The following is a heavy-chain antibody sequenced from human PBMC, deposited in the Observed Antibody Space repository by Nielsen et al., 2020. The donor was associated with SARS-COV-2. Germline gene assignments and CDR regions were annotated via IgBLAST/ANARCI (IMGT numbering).Heavy chain of an antibody. Sequence: ASVKVSCKASGYTFTSYAMNWVRQAPGQGLEWMGWINTNTGNPTYAQGFTGRFVFSLDTSVSTAYPQISSLKAEDTAVYYCARWRYYDFWSGQPGGMDVWGQGTTVTVSS. D-gene: IGHD3-3*01. CDR3: ARWRYYDFWSGQPGGMDV. CDR2: INTNTGNP. J-gene: IGHJ6*02. CDR1: GYTFTSYA. V-gene: IGHV7-4-1*02.